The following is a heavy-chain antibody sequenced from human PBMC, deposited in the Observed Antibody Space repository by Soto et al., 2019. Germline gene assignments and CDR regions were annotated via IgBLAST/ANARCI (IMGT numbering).Heavy chain of an antibody. D-gene: IGHD3-10*01. V-gene: IGHV3-33*07. J-gene: IGHJ6*02. CDR1: GFSFSSYG. CDR3: ARDRNYFGSGAVGMDV. Sequence: GGSLRLSCAASGFSFSSYGMYWVRQAPGKGLEWLANIRYDGSKEYYADFVKGRFTISRDNSKNTLYLQMNSLRAEDTAVYYCARDRNYFGSGAVGMDVWGQGTTVTVSS. CDR2: IRYDGSKE.